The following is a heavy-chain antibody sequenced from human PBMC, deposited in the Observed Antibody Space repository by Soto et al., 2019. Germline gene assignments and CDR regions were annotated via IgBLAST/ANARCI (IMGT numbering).Heavy chain of an antibody. V-gene: IGHV3-7*01. Sequence: GGSLRLSCAASGFTFSIYWMAWVRQAPGKGLEWVANIKQDGSEKYYVDSVKGRFTISRDNAKNSLYLQMNSLRAEDTAVYYCAAIFEYSSSPFDYWGQGTLVTVSS. D-gene: IGHD6-6*01. J-gene: IGHJ4*02. CDR2: IKQDGSEK. CDR1: GFTFSIYW. CDR3: AAIFEYSSSPFDY.